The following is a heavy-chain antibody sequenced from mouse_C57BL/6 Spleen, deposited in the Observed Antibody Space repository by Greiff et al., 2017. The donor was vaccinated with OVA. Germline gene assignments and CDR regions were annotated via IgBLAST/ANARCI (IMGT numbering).Heavy chain of an antibody. Sequence: VHVKQSGPELVKPGASVKISCKASGYSFTDYNMNWVKQSNGKSLEWIGVINPNYGTTSYNQKFKGKATLTVDQSSSTAYMQLNSLTSEDSAVYYCAQTAQAAMDYWGQGTSVTVSS. V-gene: IGHV1-39*01. CDR3: AQTAQAAMDY. CDR1: GYSFTDYN. CDR2: INPNYGTT. J-gene: IGHJ4*01. D-gene: IGHD3-2*02.